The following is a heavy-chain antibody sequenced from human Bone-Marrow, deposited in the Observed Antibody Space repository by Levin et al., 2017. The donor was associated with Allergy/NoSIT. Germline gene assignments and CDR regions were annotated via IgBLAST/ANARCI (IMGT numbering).Heavy chain of an antibody. CDR3: ARDRDYYDSSGYDIVYYGMDV. CDR1: GASISSNDNY. CDR2: TYSSGNT. J-gene: IGHJ6*02. D-gene: IGHD3-22*01. Sequence: PSETLSLTCTVSGASISSNDNYWSWIRKPPGRGLEWIGYTYSSGNTHYNPPLKSRVTMSLDASTNQISLKLNSVTAADTAVYYCARDRDYYDSSGYDIVYYGMDVWGQGTTVTVSS. V-gene: IGHV4-30-4*01.